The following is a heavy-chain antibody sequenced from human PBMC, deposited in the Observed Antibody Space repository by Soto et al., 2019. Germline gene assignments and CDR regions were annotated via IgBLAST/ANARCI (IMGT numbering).Heavy chain of an antibody. V-gene: IGHV4-4*02. D-gene: IGHD6-19*01. CDR3: ARHIAVSGTRGFDF. CDR2: IYHSGST. Sequence: QVHLQESGPGLIKPSGTLSLTCAVSGGSISSNWWSWVRQPPGKGLEWIGEIYHSGSTNYNPSLMIRVTMSMDKSQNHLYLNLNSVTAADTAVYYCARHIAVSGTRGFDFWGRGTLVTVSS. J-gene: IGHJ4*02. CDR1: GGSISSNW.